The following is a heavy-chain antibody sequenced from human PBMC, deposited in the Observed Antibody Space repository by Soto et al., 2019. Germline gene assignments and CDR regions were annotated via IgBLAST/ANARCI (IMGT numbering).Heavy chain of an antibody. CDR2: IKSKTDGGTA. CDR1: GFNLSHPW. D-gene: IGHD3-9*01. J-gene: IGHJ4*02. CDR3: TTGIYYDILTGYQNVAY. V-gene: IGHV3-15*01. Sequence: GGSLRLSCAASGFNLSHPWMTWVRQAAGKGLEWVGRIKSKTDGGTADYAAPVKGRATISRDDSKNTVYLQMNSLKTEDTAVYYCTTGIYYDILTGYQNVAYWGQGALVTVSS.